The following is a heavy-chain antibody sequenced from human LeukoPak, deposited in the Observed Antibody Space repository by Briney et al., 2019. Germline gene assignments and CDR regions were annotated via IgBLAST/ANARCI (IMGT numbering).Heavy chain of an antibody. V-gene: IGHV3-9*01. J-gene: IGHJ4*02. D-gene: IGHD6-13*01. CDR1: GFTFDDYA. CDR3: AKDNGLAAAGAFDY. CDR2: ISWNSGSI. Sequence: GRSLRLSCAASGFTFDDYAMHWVRQAPGKGLEWVSGISWNSGSIGYADSVKGRFTISRDNAKNSLYLQMNSLRAEDTALYYCAKDNGLAAAGAFDYWGQGTLVTVSS.